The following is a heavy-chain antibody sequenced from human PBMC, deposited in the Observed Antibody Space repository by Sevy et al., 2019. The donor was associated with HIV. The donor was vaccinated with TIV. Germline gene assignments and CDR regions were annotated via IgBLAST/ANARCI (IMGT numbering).Heavy chain of an antibody. Sequence: GGSLRLSCAASGFAFSTHAMNWVRQAPGKGLEWVAVISYEGTETFYVASGEGRFTISRDNSENMLSLQLNSLKPEDTAVYDCSRDGGYSIKWYPLYWGQGTLVTVSS. J-gene: IGHJ4*02. V-gene: IGHV3-30-3*01. CDR3: SRDGGYSIKWYPLY. CDR2: ISYEGTET. D-gene: IGHD1-26*01. CDR1: GFAFSTHA.